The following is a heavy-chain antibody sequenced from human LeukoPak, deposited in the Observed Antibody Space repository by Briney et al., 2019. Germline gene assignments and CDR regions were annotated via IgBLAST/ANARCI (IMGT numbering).Heavy chain of an antibody. CDR3: ARGFYIDYGYWFDP. CDR1: GYTFTSYG. Sequence: GASVKVSCKASGYTFTSYGISWVRQAPGQGLEWMGWINPNSGGTNYAQKFQGRVTMTRDTSISTAYMELSRLRSDDTAVYYCARGFYIDYGYWFDPWGLGTLVTVSS. D-gene: IGHD4-17*01. J-gene: IGHJ5*02. CDR2: INPNSGGT. V-gene: IGHV1-2*02.